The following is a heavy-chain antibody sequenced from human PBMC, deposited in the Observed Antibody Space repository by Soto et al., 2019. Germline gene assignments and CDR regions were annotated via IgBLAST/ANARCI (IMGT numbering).Heavy chain of an antibody. Sequence: PGGSLRLSCAASGFTFSSYAMNWVRQAPGKGLEWVSVITGSGDATYYADSVKGRFTISRDNSKNTLYVQMNSLRAEDTAVYYFAKAISGYHATIAYCGQGTRVPGSS. D-gene: IGHD5-12*01. V-gene: IGHV3-23*01. CDR2: ITGSGDAT. J-gene: IGHJ4*02. CDR1: GFTFSSYA. CDR3: AKAISGYHATIAY.